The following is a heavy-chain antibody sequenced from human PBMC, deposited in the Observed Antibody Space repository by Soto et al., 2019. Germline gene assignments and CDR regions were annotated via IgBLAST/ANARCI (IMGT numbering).Heavy chain of an antibody. CDR3: TRVYSVNYLGYFEY. Sequence: ASETLSLTCTVSGAYMRNDYYYWSWVRQNPGKDLEWIGHMHHSGRTHYNPSLKSRVAISVDTSKNQFSLYLSSLTAADTAVYYCTRVYSVNYLGYFEYWGQGALVTVSS. D-gene: IGHD6-13*01. CDR2: MHHSGRT. V-gene: IGHV4-31*03. J-gene: IGHJ4*02. CDR1: GAYMRNDYYY.